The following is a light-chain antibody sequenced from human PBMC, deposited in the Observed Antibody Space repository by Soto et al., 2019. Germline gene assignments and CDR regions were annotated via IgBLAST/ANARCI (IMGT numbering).Light chain of an antibody. CDR2: EAS. J-gene: IGKJ5*01. Sequence: EIVLTQSPATLSLSPGERATLSCRASQSVSSYLAWYQQKPGQAPRLLIYEASNRATGIPARFSGSGSGTDFTLTMSSLEPEASAVYYCQQRSNWSTFGQGTRLEIK. CDR1: QSVSSY. V-gene: IGKV3-11*01. CDR3: QQRSNWST.